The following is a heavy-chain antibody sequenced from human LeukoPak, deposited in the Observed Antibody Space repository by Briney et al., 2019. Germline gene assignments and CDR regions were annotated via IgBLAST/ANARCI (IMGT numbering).Heavy chain of an antibody. CDR3: VKTMITFGGVIRTDAFDM. CDR1: GFTFSGFA. Sequence: GGSRRLSCSASGFTFSGFAMHWVRKAPGKGLEYVSGINNNGGTTYYADSVKARFTISRDNSKNSLFLQMTSLRAEDTAVYFCVKTMITFGGVIRTDAFDMWGQGTLVTVSS. V-gene: IGHV3-64D*06. J-gene: IGHJ3*02. D-gene: IGHD3-16*01. CDR2: INNNGGTT.